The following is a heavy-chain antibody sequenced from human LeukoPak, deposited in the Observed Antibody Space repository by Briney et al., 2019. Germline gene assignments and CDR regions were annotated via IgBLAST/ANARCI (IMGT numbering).Heavy chain of an antibody. V-gene: IGHV4-59*01. CDR2: IYYSGST. D-gene: IGHD5-12*01. CDR1: GGSISSYY. CDR3: ARSAGGYVLHWYFDL. Sequence: SETLSLTCTVSGGSISSYYWSWIRQPPGKGLEWIGYIYYSGSTNYNPSLKSRVTISVDTSKNQFSLKLSSVTAADTAVYYCARSAGGYVLHWYFDLWGRGTLVTVSS. J-gene: IGHJ2*01.